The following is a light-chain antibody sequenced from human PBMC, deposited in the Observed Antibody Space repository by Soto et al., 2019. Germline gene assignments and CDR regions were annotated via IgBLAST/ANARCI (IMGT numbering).Light chain of an antibody. V-gene: IGKV2-28*01. J-gene: IGKJ1*01. CDR2: LGS. CDR1: QSLLHSSGHYF. CDR3: MQAVQTRT. Sequence: DIVMNQSPLSLTVTPGEPASISCRSSQSLLHSSGHYFLNWYLQKPGQSPQLLIYLGSNRASGVPDRFSGSGSGTDFTLKISRVEAEDVGVYYCMQAVQTRTFGQGTKVEIK.